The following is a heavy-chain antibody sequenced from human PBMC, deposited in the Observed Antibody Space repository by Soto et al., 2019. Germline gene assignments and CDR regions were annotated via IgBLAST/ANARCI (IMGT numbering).Heavy chain of an antibody. Sequence: SETLSLTCTVSGGSISSSSYYWGWIRQPPGKGLEWIGSIYYSGSTYYNPSLKSRVTISVDTSKNQFSLKLSSVTAADTAVYYCARHFAEPYYFDYWGQGTLVTVSS. CDR1: GGSISSSSYY. J-gene: IGHJ4*02. CDR3: ARHFAEPYYFDY. CDR2: IYYSGST. D-gene: IGHD1-1*01. V-gene: IGHV4-39*01.